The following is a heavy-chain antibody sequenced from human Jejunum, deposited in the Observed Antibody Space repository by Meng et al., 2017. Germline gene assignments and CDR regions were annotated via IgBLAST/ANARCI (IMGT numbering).Heavy chain of an antibody. D-gene: IGHD1-26*01. V-gene: IGHV3-13*01. CDR2: IGTAGDT. CDR1: GFTFSTYD. J-gene: IGHJ5*01. Sequence: EVALVEFGGGLVLPGGSLGLSWAASGFTFSTYDMHWVRQATGKGLEWVSAIGTAGDTYYPGSVKGRFTISRDNSENTLYLQLNSLRGDDTAVYYCARETSSFIVGSSGLDSWGQGTLVTVSS. CDR3: ARETSSFIVGSSGLDS.